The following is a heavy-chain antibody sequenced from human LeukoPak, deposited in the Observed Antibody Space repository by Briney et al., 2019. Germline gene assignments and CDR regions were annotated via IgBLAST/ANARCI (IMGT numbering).Heavy chain of an antibody. Sequence: SETLSLTCTVSGGSISSSSYYWGWIRQPPGKGLEWIGSIYYSGSTYYNPSLKSRVTISVDTSKNQLSLRLSSVTAADTAVYFCARSGGLWLLTYYFDYWGQGTLVTVSS. V-gene: IGHV4-39*07. CDR2: IYYSGST. D-gene: IGHD3-22*01. CDR3: ARSGGLWLLTYYFDY. J-gene: IGHJ4*02. CDR1: GGSISSSSYY.